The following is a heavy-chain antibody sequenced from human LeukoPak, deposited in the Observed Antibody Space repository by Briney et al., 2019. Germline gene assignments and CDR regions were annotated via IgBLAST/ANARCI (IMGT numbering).Heavy chain of an antibody. CDR1: GFTFSGYG. D-gene: IGHD1-26*01. J-gene: IGHJ3*01. CDR3: ARDGVGTAFDL. CDR2: VSYDGSGE. V-gene: IGHV3-30*06. Sequence: PGRSLRLSCEASGFTFSGYGMHWVRQAPGKGLEWVAVVSYDGSGENYADSVNGRFTISTDNSKNTLYLQMNSLRAEDTAVFYCARDGVGTAFDLWGQGTMVTVSS.